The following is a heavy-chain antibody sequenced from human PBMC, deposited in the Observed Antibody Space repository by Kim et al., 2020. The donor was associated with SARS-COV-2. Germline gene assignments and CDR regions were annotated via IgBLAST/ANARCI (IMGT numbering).Heavy chain of an antibody. CDR2: ISSSSSYT. Sequence: GGSLRLSCAASGFTFSDYYMSWIRQAPGKGLEWVSYISSSSSYTNYADSVKGRFTISRDNAKNSLYLQMNSLRAEDTAVYYCARDRTMIVVATNYYYGMGVSGQGTTVTVSS. D-gene: IGHD3-22*01. CDR1: GFTFSDYY. CDR3: ARDRTMIVVATNYYYGMGV. V-gene: IGHV3-11*06. J-gene: IGHJ6*02.